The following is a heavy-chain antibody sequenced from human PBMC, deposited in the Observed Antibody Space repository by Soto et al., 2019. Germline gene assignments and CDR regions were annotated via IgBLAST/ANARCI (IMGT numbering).Heavy chain of an antibody. J-gene: IGHJ4*02. CDR2: INHSGST. CDR3: ARGQYSPEFDY. CDR1: GGSFSGYY. D-gene: IGHD6-6*01. Sequence: SETLSLTCAVYGGSFSGYYWSWIRQPPGKGLEWIGEINHSGSTNYNPSLKSRVTISVDTSKNQFSLKLSSVTAADTAVYYCARGQYSPEFDYWSQGTLVTVSS. V-gene: IGHV4-34*01.